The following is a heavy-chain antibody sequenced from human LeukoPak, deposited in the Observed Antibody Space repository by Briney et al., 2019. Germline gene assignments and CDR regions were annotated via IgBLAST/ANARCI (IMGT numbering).Heavy chain of an antibody. CDR2: IYSGGST. V-gene: IGHV3-53*01. CDR1: GFTVSSNY. D-gene: IGHD4-17*01. J-gene: IGHJ6*02. CDR3: AKDKGTLDYGEYFYGMDV. Sequence: TGGSLRLSCAASGFTVSSNYMSWVRRAPGKGLEWVPVIYSGGSTYYADSVKGRFTISRDNSKNTLYLQMNSLRAEDTAVYYCAKDKGTLDYGEYFYGMDVWGQGTTVTVSS.